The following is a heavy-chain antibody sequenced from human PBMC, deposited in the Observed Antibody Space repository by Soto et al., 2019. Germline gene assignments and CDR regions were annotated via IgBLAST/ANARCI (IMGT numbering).Heavy chain of an antibody. D-gene: IGHD2-8*02. J-gene: IGHJ6*03. V-gene: IGHV3-15*01. Sequence: GGSLRLSCAASGFTFSNAWMSWVRQAPGKGLEWVGRIKSKTDGGTTDYAAPVKGRFTISRDDSKNTLYLQMNSLKTEYTAVYYCTTPGAGPPYYYYMDVWGKGTTVTVSS. CDR2: IKSKTDGGTT. CDR1: GFTFSNAW. CDR3: TTPGAGPPYYYYMDV.